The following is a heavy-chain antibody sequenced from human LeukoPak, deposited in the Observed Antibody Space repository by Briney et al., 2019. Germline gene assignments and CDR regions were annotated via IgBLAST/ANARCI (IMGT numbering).Heavy chain of an antibody. Sequence: GGSLRLSCAASGFTFSSYSMNWVRQAPGKGLEWVSSISSSNSYIYNADSVKGRFTISRDNAKNSLYLQMNSLRAEDTAVYYCARESGSYRTVDYWGQGTLVTVSS. V-gene: IGHV3-21*01. CDR1: GFTFSSYS. D-gene: IGHD1-26*01. CDR3: ARESGSYRTVDY. CDR2: ISSSNSYI. J-gene: IGHJ4*02.